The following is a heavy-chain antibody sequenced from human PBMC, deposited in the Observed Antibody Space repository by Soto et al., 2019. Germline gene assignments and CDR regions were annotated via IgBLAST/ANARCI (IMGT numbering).Heavy chain of an antibody. CDR2: IYYSGST. J-gene: IGHJ3*02. CDR3: ARYYYDSSGYPHDAFDI. V-gene: IGHV4-30-4*01. CDR1: GGSISSGDYY. D-gene: IGHD3-22*01. Sequence: SETLSLTCTVSGGSISSGDYYWSWIRQPPGKGLEWIGYIYYSGSTYYNPSLKSRVTISVDTSKNQFSLKLSSVTAADTAVYYCARYYYDSSGYPHDAFDIWGQGTMVTVSS.